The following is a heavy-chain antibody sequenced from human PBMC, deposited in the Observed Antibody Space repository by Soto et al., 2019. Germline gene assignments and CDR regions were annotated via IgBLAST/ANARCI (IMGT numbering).Heavy chain of an antibody. CDR2: IYYSGST. V-gene: IGHV4-59*01. Sequence: SETLSLTCTVSGGSISSYYWSWIRQPPGKGLEWIGYIYYSGSTNYNPSLKSRVTISVDTSKNQFSLKMSSVTDADTAVYYCARDLTRITMVRGVSDYGMDVWGQGTTVTVSS. CDR1: GGSISSYY. J-gene: IGHJ6*02. D-gene: IGHD3-10*01. CDR3: ARDLTRITMVRGVSDYGMDV.